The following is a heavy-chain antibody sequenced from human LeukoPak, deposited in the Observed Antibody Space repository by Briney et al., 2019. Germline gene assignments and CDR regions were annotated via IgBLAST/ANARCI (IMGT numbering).Heavy chain of an antibody. V-gene: IGHV3-23*01. J-gene: IGHJ5*02. Sequence: GGSLRLSCAASGFTFSSYWMSWVRQAPGKGLEWVSAISGSGGSTYYADSVKGGFTISRDNSKNTLYLQMNSLRAEDTAVYYCANLGYCSGGSCYSRVPWGQGTLVTVSS. D-gene: IGHD2-15*01. CDR3: ANLGYCSGGSCYSRVP. CDR1: GFTFSSYW. CDR2: ISGSGGST.